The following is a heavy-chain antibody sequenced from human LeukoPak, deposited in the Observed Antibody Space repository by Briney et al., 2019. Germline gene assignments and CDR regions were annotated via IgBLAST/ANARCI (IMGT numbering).Heavy chain of an antibody. J-gene: IGHJ4*02. CDR2: ISSSSSYI. CDR1: GFTFSSYS. D-gene: IGHD6-13*01. Sequence: PGGSLRLSCAASGFTFSSYSMNWVRQAPGKGLEWVSSISSSSSYIYYADSVKGRFTISRDNAKNSLYLQMNSLRAEDTAVYYCASIAGSSWSFSNDNWGQGTLVTVSS. V-gene: IGHV3-21*01. CDR3: ASIAGSSWSFSNDN.